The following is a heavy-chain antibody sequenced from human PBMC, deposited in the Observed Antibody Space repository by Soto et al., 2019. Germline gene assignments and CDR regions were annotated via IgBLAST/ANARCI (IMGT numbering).Heavy chain of an antibody. J-gene: IGHJ5*02. CDR1: GCPIGSSTDY. Sequence: XGTLYLTFTVSGCPIGSSTDYWGWIRPPPGKGLEWIGSIYYSGSTYYSPSLKSRLTISVDTSKNQFSLKLSSVTAADTAVYYCAREGDGYKLPTFDPWGQGTLVTVSS. CDR2: IYYSGST. V-gene: IGHV4-39*02. D-gene: IGHD5-12*01. CDR3: AREGDGYKLPTFDP.